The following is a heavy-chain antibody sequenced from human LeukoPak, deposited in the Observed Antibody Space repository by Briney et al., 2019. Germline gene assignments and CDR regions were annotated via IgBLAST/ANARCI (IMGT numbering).Heavy chain of an antibody. CDR3: AKGAVVPAFYYENDLEYYFDY. D-gene: IGHD2-2*01. CDR1: GFTFSSYA. J-gene: IGHJ4*02. Sequence: GGSLRLSCAASGFTFSSYAMSWVRQAPGKGLEWVSAISGSGGSTYYADSVKGRFTISRDNSKNTLYLQMNSLRAEDTAVYYCAKGAVVPAFYYENDLEYYFDYWGQGTLVTVSS. CDR2: ISGSGGST. V-gene: IGHV3-23*01.